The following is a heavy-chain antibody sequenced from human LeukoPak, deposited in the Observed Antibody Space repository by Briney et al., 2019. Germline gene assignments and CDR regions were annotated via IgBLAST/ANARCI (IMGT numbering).Heavy chain of an antibody. CDR2: VYYTGST. CDR1: GGSLSLDY. D-gene: IGHD3-22*01. Sequence: SETLSLTCTVSGGSLSLDYWRWVRQPPGGRLGWIGYVYYTGSTSYNHSIVSRVIISLDASKSQFSLKVRSVTAAETDVYLCARRPPDDISGYLDSWGRGILVTVSS. V-gene: IGHV4-59*08. CDR3: ARRPPDDISGYLDS. J-gene: IGHJ4*02.